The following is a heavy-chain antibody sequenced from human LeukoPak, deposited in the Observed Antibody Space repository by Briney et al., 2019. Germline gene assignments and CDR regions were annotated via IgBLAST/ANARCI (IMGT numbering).Heavy chain of an antibody. CDR2: IKQDGSEK. Sequence: GGSLRLSCAASGFTFSSYEMNWVRQAPGKGLEWVANIKQDGSEKYYVDSVKGRFTISRDNAKNSLYLQMNSLRAEDTAVYYCARANSFLEWLLMIGSPYYFDYWGQGTLVTVSS. V-gene: IGHV3-7*04. D-gene: IGHD3-3*02. CDR1: GFTFSSYE. CDR3: ARANSFLEWLLMIGSPYYFDY. J-gene: IGHJ4*02.